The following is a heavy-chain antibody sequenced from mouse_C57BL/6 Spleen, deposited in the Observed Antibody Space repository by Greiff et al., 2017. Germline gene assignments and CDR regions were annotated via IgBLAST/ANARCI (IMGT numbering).Heavy chain of an antibody. J-gene: IGHJ4*01. D-gene: IGHD2-4*01. CDR1: GYTFTSYW. V-gene: IGHV1-61*01. CDR2: IYPSDSET. Sequence: QVQLQQPGAELVRPGSSVKLSCKASGYTFTSYWMDWVKQRPGQGLEWIGNIYPSDSETHYNQKFKDKATLTVDKSSSTAYMPLSSLTSEDSAVYYCARYDYDYAMDYWGQGTSVTVSS. CDR3: ARYDYDYAMDY.